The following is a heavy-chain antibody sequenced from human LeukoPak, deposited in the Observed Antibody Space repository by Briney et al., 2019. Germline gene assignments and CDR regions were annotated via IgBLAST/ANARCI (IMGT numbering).Heavy chain of an antibody. CDR3: VRDSPRPRRVPLYYFDY. D-gene: IGHD6-6*01. CDR1: GFTFNNYW. Sequence: GGSLRLSCAASGFTFNNYWMSWVRQAPGKGLKWVASIKEDGSDQYYVDSVKGRFTISRDNSKNTLYLQMYTLRPEDTAVYYCVRDSPRPRRVPLYYFDYWGQGTLVTVSS. J-gene: IGHJ4*02. CDR2: IKEDGSDQ. V-gene: IGHV3-7*01.